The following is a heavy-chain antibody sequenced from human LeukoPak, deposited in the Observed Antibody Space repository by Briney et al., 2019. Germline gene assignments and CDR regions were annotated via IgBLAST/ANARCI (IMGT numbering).Heavy chain of an antibody. V-gene: IGHV3-74*01. Sequence: GGSLRLSCAASGFTFSSYWMHWVRQAPGKGLVWVSRINSDGSSTSYADSVKGRFTISRDNAKNTLYLQMNSLRAEDTAVCYCARDHSGSYHGLYYYYYGMDVWGQGTTVTVSS. D-gene: IGHD1-26*01. CDR3: ARDHSGSYHGLYYYYYGMDV. CDR2: INSDGSST. J-gene: IGHJ6*02. CDR1: GFTFSSYW.